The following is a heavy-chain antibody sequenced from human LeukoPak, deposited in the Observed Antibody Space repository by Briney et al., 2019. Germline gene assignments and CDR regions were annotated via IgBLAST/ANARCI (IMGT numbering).Heavy chain of an antibody. CDR2: ISSSSSYI. CDR1: GFTFSSYS. V-gene: IGHV3-21*01. D-gene: IGHD3-22*01. Sequence: GSLRLSCAASGFTFSSYSMNWVRQAPGKGLEWVSSISSSSSYIYYADSVKGRFTISRDNAKNSLYLQMNSLRAEDTAVYYCARPVLEYYYDSSDAFDIWGQGTMVTVPS. J-gene: IGHJ3*02. CDR3: ARPVLEYYYDSSDAFDI.